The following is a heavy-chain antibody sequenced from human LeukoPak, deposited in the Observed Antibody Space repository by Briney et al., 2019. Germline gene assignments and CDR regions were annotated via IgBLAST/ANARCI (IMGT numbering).Heavy chain of an antibody. CDR2: IIPISGTT. CDR1: GGTFTTYA. J-gene: IGHJ4*02. V-gene: IGHV1-69*13. Sequence: SVKVSCKTSGGTFTTYAISWVRQAPGQGLEWMGGIIPISGTTNYAQKSQGRVTITADESTGTAYMELSSLRSEDTAVYYCATKIDILTASGLGPHIPHYFDYWGQGTLVTVSS. CDR3: ATKIDILTASGLGPHIPHYFDY. D-gene: IGHD3-9*01.